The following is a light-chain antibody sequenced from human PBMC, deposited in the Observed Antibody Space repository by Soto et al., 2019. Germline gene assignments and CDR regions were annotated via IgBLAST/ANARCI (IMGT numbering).Light chain of an antibody. CDR1: SSDVGGFNS. CDR2: DLS. Sequence: QSALTQPASVSGSPGQSITISCTGTSSDVGGFNSVSWYQQHPGKAPKLMIFDLSDRPSEVSNRFSGSRSGNTASLTISGLQTEDEGDYYCPSLATGATLLFGGGTKVTVL. V-gene: IGLV2-14*03. J-gene: IGLJ3*02. CDR3: PSLATGATLL.